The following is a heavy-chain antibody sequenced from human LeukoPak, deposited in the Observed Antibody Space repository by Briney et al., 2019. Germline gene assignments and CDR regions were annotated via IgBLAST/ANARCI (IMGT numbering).Heavy chain of an antibody. CDR2: ISGSGGST. Sequence: PGGSLRLSCAASGFTFSSYAMSWVRQAPGKGLEWVSAISGSGGSTYYADSVKGRFTISRDNSKNTLYPQMNSLRAEDTAVYYCAKDSSGWYVRYGYDYWGQGTLVTVSS. D-gene: IGHD6-19*01. CDR1: GFTFSSYA. J-gene: IGHJ4*02. CDR3: AKDSSGWYVRYGYDY. V-gene: IGHV3-23*01.